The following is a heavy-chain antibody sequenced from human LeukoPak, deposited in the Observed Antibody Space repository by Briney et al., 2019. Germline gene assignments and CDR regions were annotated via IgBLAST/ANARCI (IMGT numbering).Heavy chain of an antibody. Sequence: SQTLSLTCAISGDSVSSNSAAWNWIRQSPSRGLEWLGRTYYRSKWYNDYAVSVKSRITINPDTSKNQFSLQLNSVTPEDTAVYYCAREEVYCTNGVCLSRYYYYYMDVWGNGTTVTVSS. J-gene: IGHJ6*03. CDR2: TYYRSKWYN. D-gene: IGHD2-8*01. CDR3: AREEVYCTNGVCLSRYYYYYMDV. CDR1: GDSVSSNSAA. V-gene: IGHV6-1*01.